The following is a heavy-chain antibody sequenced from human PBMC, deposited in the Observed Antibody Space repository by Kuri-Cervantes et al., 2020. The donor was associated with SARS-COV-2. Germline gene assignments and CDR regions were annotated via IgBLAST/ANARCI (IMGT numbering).Heavy chain of an antibody. CDR3: AIRQNWNVGENWFDP. CDR1: GGTFRGYA. Sequence: SVKVSCKASGGTFRGYAVSWVRQAPGQGLEYMGGIIPIFGSANYAQKFEGRVTITADESTTIVYMELSGLTSEDTAVYYCAIRQNWNVGENWFDPWGPGTLDTVSS. J-gene: IGHJ5*02. CDR2: IIPIFGSA. D-gene: IGHD1-1*01. V-gene: IGHV1-69*13.